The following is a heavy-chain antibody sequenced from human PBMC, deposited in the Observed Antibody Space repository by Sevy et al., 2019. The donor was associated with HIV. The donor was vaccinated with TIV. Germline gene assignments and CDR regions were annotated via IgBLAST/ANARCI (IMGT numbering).Heavy chain of an antibody. CDR3: ARDRYSSSPWDYFNALDV. J-gene: IGHJ6*02. V-gene: IGHV4-31*03. D-gene: IGHD6-6*01. Sequence: SETLSLTCTVSGGSISSNGYYWSWIRQHPGKGLEWIGYIFYSGSTYYNPSLKSRVSISVDTSKNEFSLKLSSVTAADTAVYYSARDRYSSSPWDYFNALDVWGQGTTVTVSS. CDR2: IFYSGST. CDR1: GGSISSNGYY.